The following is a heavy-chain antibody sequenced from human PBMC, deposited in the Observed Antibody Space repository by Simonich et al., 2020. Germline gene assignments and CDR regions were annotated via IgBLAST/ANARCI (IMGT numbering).Heavy chain of an antibody. J-gene: IGHJ2*01. CDR2: IKPYSWGT. CDR1: GYNFPGYD. Sequence: QVQLVTSGAEVKKPGASVKVPCKASGYNFPGYDMTWVRQAPEQGVEWMGRIKPYSWGTNYAHMFQGRVTMTRDTSLSTAYMELSRLRSEDTAVYYCARDGGNCSGGSCYWYFDLWGRGTLVTVSS. CDR3: ARDGGNCSGGSCYWYFDL. D-gene: IGHD2-15*01. V-gene: IGHV1-2*06.